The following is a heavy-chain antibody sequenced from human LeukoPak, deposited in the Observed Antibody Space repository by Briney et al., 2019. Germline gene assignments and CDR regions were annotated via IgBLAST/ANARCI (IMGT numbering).Heavy chain of an antibody. D-gene: IGHD2/OR15-2a*01. J-gene: IGHJ4*02. CDR3: AKLVATSNFDY. V-gene: IGHV3-30*18. CDR1: GFTFSSYG. CDR2: ISYDGSNK. Sequence: GGSLRLSCEASGFTFSSYGMHWVRQAPGKGLEWVAVISYDGSNKYYADSVKGRFTISRDNSKNTLYLQMNSLRAEDTAVYYCAKLVATSNFDYWGQGTLVTVSS.